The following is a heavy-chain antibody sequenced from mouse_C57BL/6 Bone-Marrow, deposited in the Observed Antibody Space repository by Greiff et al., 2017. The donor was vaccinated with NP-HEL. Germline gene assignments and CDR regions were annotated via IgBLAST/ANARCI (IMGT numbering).Heavy chain of an antibody. CDR2: IYPGDGDT. V-gene: IGHV1-80*01. CDR1: GYAFSSYW. J-gene: IGHJ3*01. Sequence: QVQLKESGAELVKPGASVKISCKASGYAFSSYWMNWVKQRPGKGLEWIGQIYPGDGDTNYNGKFKGKATLTADKSSSTAYMQLSSLTSEDSAVYFCARTHYYYGSRGFAYWGQGTLVTVSA. CDR3: ARTHYYYGSRGFAY. D-gene: IGHD1-1*01.